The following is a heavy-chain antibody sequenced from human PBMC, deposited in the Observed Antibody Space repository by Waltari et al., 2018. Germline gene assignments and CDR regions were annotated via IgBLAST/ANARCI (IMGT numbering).Heavy chain of an antibody. J-gene: IGHJ4*02. Sequence: EVQLMESGGDLVQPGGCLRLSCVVSGFTFNTFWMNWVRQAPGKGLVWVSRINNEGTYTTYADSVKGRFTISRDNAKNTLYLQMNSLRVEDTAVYYCGGGGLDGAAYWGQGTLVNVSS. CDR3: GGGGLDGAAY. CDR1: GFTFNTFW. V-gene: IGHV3-74*01. CDR2: INNEGTYT. D-gene: IGHD3-16*01.